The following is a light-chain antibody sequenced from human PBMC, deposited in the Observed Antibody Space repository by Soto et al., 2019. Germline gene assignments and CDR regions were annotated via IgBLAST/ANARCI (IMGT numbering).Light chain of an antibody. V-gene: IGKV3-20*01. CDR2: GAS. Sequence: EIVLTQSPGTLSLSPRERATLSCRASHSISSTYLAWYQQKPGQAPRLLIYGASSRATGIPDRFSGSGSGTHCTLAISILEPEDFSVYYCQQYGGSPPFTFGKGTKLEIK. J-gene: IGKJ2*01. CDR1: HSISSTY. CDR3: QQYGGSPPFT.